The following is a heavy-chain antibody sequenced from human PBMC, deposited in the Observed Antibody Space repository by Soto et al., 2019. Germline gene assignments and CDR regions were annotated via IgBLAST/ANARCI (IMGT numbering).Heavy chain of an antibody. CDR1: GYTLTELS. D-gene: IGHD2-15*01. CDR3: ATVGVAATSQGPSNWFDP. V-gene: IGHV1-24*01. J-gene: IGHJ5*02. Sequence: GASVKVSCKVSGYTLTELSMHWVRQAPGKGLEWMGGFDPEDGETIYAQKFQGRVTMTEDTSTDTAYMELSSLRSEDTAVYYCATVGVAATSQGPSNWFDPWGQGTLVTVSS. CDR2: FDPEDGET.